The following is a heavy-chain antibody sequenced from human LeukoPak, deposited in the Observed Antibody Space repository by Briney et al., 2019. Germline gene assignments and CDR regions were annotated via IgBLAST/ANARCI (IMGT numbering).Heavy chain of an antibody. J-gene: IGHJ4*02. Sequence: PGGSLRLSCAASGFTFRSYAMQWVRQAPGKGLEWVSYIPYNRETIFYADSVKGRFTISRDNAKDSLYLQMSSLRDEDTAVYYCARDSGYSSADDYWGQGTLVTVSS. D-gene: IGHD5-18*01. CDR1: GFTFRSYA. V-gene: IGHV3-48*02. CDR2: IPYNRETI. CDR3: ARDSGYSSADDY.